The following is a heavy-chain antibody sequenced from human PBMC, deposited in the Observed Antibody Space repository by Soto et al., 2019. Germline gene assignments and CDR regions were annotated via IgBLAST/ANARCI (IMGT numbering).Heavy chain of an antibody. J-gene: IGHJ4*02. CDR3: ARDLIRRYYDSSGYPTV. CDR2: IYYSGST. CDR1: GGSMSSGGYY. D-gene: IGHD3-22*01. Sequence: QVQLQESGPGLVKPSQTLSLTCTVSGGSMSSGGYYWSWIRQHPGKGLEWIGYIYYSGSTYYNPSLKSRVTISVDTSKNQFSLKLSSVTAADTAVYYCARDLIRRYYDSSGYPTVWGQGTLVTVSS. V-gene: IGHV4-31*03.